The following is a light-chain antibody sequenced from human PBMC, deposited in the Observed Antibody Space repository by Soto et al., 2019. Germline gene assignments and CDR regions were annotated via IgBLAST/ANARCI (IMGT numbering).Light chain of an antibody. Sequence: QSLLTHPASLSGSPGQSITISCTGTSSDVGGYNFVSWYQQHPGKAPKLMIYEVTSRPSGVSNRFSGSKSGDTASLTISGLQAEDEADYYCNSYTTISTLVFGTGTKVTVL. CDR3: NSYTTISTLV. J-gene: IGLJ1*01. CDR2: EVT. V-gene: IGLV2-14*03. CDR1: SSDVGGYNF.